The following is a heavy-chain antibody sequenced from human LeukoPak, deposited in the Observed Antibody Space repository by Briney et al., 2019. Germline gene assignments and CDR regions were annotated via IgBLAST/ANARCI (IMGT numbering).Heavy chain of an antibody. V-gene: IGHV1-2*02. CDR1: GYTLTGYC. CDR3: ARDPGHDTSNYGGLDF. Sequence: GASVKVSCKASGYTLTGYCMHWVRQAPGQGLEWLGWINTKSGATNYAQNFQGRVTMTRDTSMSTTYMELKRLRSDDTAVYYCARDPGHDTSNYGGLDFWGQGTLVTVSS. D-gene: IGHD4-11*01. CDR2: INTKSGAT. J-gene: IGHJ4*02.